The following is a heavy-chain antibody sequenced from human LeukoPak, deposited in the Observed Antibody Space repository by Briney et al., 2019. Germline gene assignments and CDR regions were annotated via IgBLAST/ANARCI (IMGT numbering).Heavy chain of an antibody. CDR3: SNSYCGGDCYSGGYFDY. D-gene: IGHD2-21*02. CDR2: IRSKAYGGTT. Sequence: GGSLRLSCTGSGFTFGDYGMSWVRQAPGKGLEWVGFIRSKAYGGTTEYAASVKGRFTISRDDSKSIAYLQMDSLKTEDTAVYYCSNSYCGGDCYSGGYFDYWGQGTLVTVS. V-gene: IGHV3-49*04. J-gene: IGHJ4*02. CDR1: GFTFGDYG.